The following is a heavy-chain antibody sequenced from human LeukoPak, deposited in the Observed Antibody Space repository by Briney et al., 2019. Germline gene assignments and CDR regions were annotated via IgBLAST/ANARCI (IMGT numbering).Heavy chain of an antibody. CDR3: ARTLLPAHRGAFDI. CDR1: GGSISSYY. D-gene: IGHD2/OR15-2a*01. V-gene: IGHV4-4*07. J-gene: IGHJ3*02. CDR2: IYSSGSP. Sequence: PSETLSLTCTVSGGSISSYYWSWIRQPAGKGLEWIGRIYSSGSPNYNPSLSSRVIMSIDTSKNQFSLKLSSVTAADTAVYYCARTLLPAHRGAFDIWGQGTMATVSS.